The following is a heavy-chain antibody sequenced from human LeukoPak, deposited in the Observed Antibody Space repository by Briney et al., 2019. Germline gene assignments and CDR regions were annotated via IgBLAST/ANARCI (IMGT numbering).Heavy chain of an antibody. Sequence: GGSLRLSCAASGFNFRIHGINWVRQAPGKGLEWVSAIGVSGIHTYFADSVKGRFSISRDDSRNTVYLQMKSLRAGDTALYFCARDLSLLGLDDWGQGPLVTVSS. J-gene: IGHJ4*02. CDR1: GFNFRIHG. CDR2: IGVSGIHT. V-gene: IGHV3-23*01. D-gene: IGHD3-16*01. CDR3: ARDLSLLGLDD.